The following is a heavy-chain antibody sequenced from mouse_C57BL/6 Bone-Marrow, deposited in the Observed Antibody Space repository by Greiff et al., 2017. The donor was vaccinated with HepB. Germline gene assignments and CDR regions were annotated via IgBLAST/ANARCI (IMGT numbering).Heavy chain of an antibody. Sequence: EVKVVESGGGLVQPGGSLKLSCAASGFTFSDYGMAWVRQAPRKGPEWVAFISNLAYSIYYADTVTGRFTISRENAKNTLYLEMSSLRSEDTAMYYCARRAYYYGSSYAMDYWGQGTSVTVSS. CDR2: ISNLAYSI. J-gene: IGHJ4*01. CDR3: ARRAYYYGSSYAMDY. V-gene: IGHV5-15*04. CDR1: GFTFSDYG. D-gene: IGHD1-1*01.